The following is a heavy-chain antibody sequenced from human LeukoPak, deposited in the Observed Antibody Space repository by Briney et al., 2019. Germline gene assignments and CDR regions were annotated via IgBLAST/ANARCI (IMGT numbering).Heavy chain of an antibody. CDR2: SYHTGVT. CDR3: ASTFSYGYFNS. CDR1: GASISAYY. J-gene: IGHJ4*02. V-gene: IGHV4-59*01. D-gene: IGHD3-16*01. Sequence: SETLSLTCTVSGASISAYYWSWIRQPPGKGLEWIGYSYHTGVTDYNPSLNSRVTISVDTSKRQFSLNLRSVTAADTAVYFCASTFSYGYFNSWGQGTLVTVSS.